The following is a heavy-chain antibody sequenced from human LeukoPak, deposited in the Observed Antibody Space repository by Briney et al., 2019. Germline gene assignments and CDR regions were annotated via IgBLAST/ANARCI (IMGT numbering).Heavy chain of an antibody. V-gene: IGHV5-51*01. CDR2: IYPGDSDT. J-gene: IGHJ4*02. CDR1: GYSFTSYW. Sequence: HGESLKISCKGSGYSFTSYWIGWVRQMPGEGLEWMGIIYPGDSDTRYSPSFQGQVTISADKSSSTAYLQWSSLKASDTAMYYCASSYCSSTSCQYYFDYWGQGTLVTVSS. CDR3: ASSYCSSTSCQYYFDY. D-gene: IGHD2-2*01.